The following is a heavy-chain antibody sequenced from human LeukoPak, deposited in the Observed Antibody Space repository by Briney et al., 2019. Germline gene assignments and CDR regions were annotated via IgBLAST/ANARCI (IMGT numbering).Heavy chain of an antibody. CDR3: ARERYCSGGSCYPYPDY. CDR1: GYTFTSYG. Sequence: ASVKVSCKASGYTFTSYGISWVRQAPGQGLEWMGWISAYNGNTNYAQKLQGRVTMTTDTSTSTAYMELRSLRSDDTAVYYCARERYCSGGSCYPYPDYWGQGTLVTASS. J-gene: IGHJ4*02. CDR2: ISAYNGNT. V-gene: IGHV1-18*01. D-gene: IGHD2-15*01.